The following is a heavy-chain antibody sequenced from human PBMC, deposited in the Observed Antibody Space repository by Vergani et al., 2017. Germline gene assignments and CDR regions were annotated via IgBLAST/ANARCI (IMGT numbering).Heavy chain of an antibody. Sequence: EVQLLESGGGLVQPGGSLRLSCAASGFTFSSYSMNWVRQAPGKGLEWVSSISSSSSYIYYADSVKGRFTISRDNAKNSLYLQMNSLRAEDTAVYYCARSLGRTYGMDVWGQGTTVTVSS. CDR2: ISSSSSYI. CDR1: GFTFSSYS. CDR3: ARSLGRTYGMDV. J-gene: IGHJ6*02. D-gene: IGHD6-13*01. V-gene: IGHV3-21*01.